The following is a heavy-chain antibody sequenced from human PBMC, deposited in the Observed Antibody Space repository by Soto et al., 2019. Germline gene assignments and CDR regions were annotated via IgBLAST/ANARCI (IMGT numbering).Heavy chain of an antibody. CDR1: GYTLTELS. CDR3: AIFDSSGYWSRFDY. D-gene: IGHD3-22*01. V-gene: IGHV1-24*01. CDR2: FDPEDGET. Sequence: GPSVKVSCKVSGYTLTELSMHWVRQAPGKGLERMGGFDPEDGETIYAQKFQGRVTMTEDTSTDTAYMELSSLRSEDTAVYYCAIFDSSGYWSRFDYWGQGTLVTVSS. J-gene: IGHJ4*02.